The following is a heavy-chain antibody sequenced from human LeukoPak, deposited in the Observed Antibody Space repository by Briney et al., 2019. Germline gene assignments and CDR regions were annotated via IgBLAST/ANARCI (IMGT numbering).Heavy chain of an antibody. CDR3: ARASLGVDYYDSSGYYYWFDP. CDR1: GYTFTSYA. D-gene: IGHD3-22*01. V-gene: IGHV1-3*01. J-gene: IGHJ5*02. CDR2: INAGNGNT. Sequence: GASVKVSCKASGYTFTSYAMHWVRQAPGQRLEWMGWINAGNGNTKYSQKFQGRVTITADESTSTAYMELSSLRSEDTAVYYCARASLGVDYYDSSGYYYWFDPWGQGTLVTVSS.